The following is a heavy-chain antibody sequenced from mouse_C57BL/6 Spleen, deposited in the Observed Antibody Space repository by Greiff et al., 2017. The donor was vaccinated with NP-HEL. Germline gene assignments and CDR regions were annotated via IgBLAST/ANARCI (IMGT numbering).Heavy chain of an antibody. CDR3: ARAVLRWGDMDY. V-gene: IGHV3-6*01. CDR2: IRYDGSN. CDR1: GYSITSGYY. Sequence: EVKLLESGPVLVKPSLSLSLTCSVTGYSITSGYYLNWIRHFPGYQLVWMGYIRYDGSNNYNPSLKNRISITRDTSKNQFFLKLTSVTTDDPATYYCARAVLRWGDMDYWGQGTSVTDAS. D-gene: IGHD1-1*01. J-gene: IGHJ4*01.